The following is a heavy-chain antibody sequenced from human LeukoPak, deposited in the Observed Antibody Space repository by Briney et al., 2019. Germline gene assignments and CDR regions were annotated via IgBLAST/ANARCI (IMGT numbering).Heavy chain of an antibody. J-gene: IGHJ4*02. CDR1: GDSISRGHW. D-gene: IGHD2-21*01. CDR2: IFHTGNT. CDR3: ARNHDWAFDY. V-gene: IGHV4-4*02. Sequence: SETLSLTCAVSGDSISRGHWWNWVRQPPGKGLEWIGEIFHTGNTNYNPSLKSRVTMSVDKSKNQFSLNLTSVTATDTAVYYCARNHDWAFDYWGQGTLATVSS.